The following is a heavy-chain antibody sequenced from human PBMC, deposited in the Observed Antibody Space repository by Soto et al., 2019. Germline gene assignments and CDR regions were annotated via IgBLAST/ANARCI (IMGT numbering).Heavy chain of an antibody. CDR1: GGTFSSYA. V-gene: IGHV1-69*01. J-gene: IGHJ6*02. CDR3: ARSQGSSTSLEIYYYYYYGMDV. CDR2: IIPISGTA. D-gene: IGHD2-2*01. Sequence: QVQLVQSGAEVKKPGSSVKVSCTASGGTFSSYAISWVRQAPGQGLEWMGGIIPISGTANYAQKFQGRVTITAGESTSTAYMELSSLRSEDTAVYYCARSQGSSTSLEIYYYYYYGMDVWGQGTTVTVSS.